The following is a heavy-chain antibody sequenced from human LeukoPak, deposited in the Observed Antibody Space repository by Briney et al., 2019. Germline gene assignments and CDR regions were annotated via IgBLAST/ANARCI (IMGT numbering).Heavy chain of an antibody. J-gene: IGHJ4*02. CDR2: INPNSGGT. V-gene: IGHV1-2*02. CDR3: ARDGNFDY. D-gene: IGHD1-1*01. CDR1: GYTFTSYT. Sequence: ASVKVSCKASGYTFTSYTMHWVRQAPGQGLEWMGWINPNSGGTNYAQKFQGRVTMTRDTSINTVYMELSRLRSDDTAVYYCARDGNFDYWGQGTLVTVSS.